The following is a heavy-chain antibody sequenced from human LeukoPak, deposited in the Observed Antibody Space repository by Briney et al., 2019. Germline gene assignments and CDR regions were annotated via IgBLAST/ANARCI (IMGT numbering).Heavy chain of an antibody. J-gene: IGHJ3*02. Sequence: ASVKVSCKASGGTFSSYAISWVRQAPGQGLEWMGRIIPILGIANYAQKFQGRVTITADKSTSTAYMELSSLRSEDTAVYYCARDQIGSIYYYGSGNGNDGAFDIWGQGTMVTVSS. CDR1: GGTFSSYA. CDR2: IIPILGIA. D-gene: IGHD3-10*01. V-gene: IGHV1-69*04. CDR3: ARDQIGSIYYYGSGNGNDGAFDI.